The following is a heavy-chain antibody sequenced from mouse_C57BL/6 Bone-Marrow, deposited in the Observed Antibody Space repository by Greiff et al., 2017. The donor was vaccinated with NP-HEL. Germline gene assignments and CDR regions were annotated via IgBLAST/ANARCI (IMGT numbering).Heavy chain of an antibody. D-gene: IGHD1-1*01. J-gene: IGHJ2*01. Sequence: QVQLQQSGAELVKPGASVKISCKASGYAFSSYWMNWVKQRPGKGLEWIGQIYPGDGDTNYNGKFKGKATLTADKPSSTAYMQLSSLTSEDSAVYFCARQITTVVATGRYFDYWGQGTTLTVSS. V-gene: IGHV1-80*01. CDR3: ARQITTVVATGRYFDY. CDR1: GYAFSSYW. CDR2: IYPGDGDT.